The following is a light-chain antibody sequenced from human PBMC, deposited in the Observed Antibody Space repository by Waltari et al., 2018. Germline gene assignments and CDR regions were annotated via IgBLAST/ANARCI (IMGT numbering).Light chain of an antibody. V-gene: IGKV4-1*01. J-gene: IGKJ2*01. Sequence: DIVMTQSPDSLAVSLGDRATISSKSSQNVFYSSNNKGYLTWYQHKPGQPPRLLIYWASTRESGVPDRFSGSESGTDFTLTISSLQAEDVAVYYCQQYYTTPYTFGQGTKVEIK. CDR1: QNVFYSSNNKGY. CDR2: WAS. CDR3: QQYYTTPYT.